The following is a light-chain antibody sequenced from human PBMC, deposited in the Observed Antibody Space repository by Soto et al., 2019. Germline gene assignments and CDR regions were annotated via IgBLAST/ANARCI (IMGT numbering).Light chain of an antibody. V-gene: IGLV1-44*01. Sequence: QSVLTQPPSVSATPGQRVTISCSGTYSNIGSNTVAWYQRLPRTAPKLLIYSNNERPSGVPDRFSGSESGSSASPAISGLQSEDEADYYCSAWDESLNSPRMVFGGGTKLTVL. CDR3: SAWDESLNSPRMV. CDR2: SNN. CDR1: YSNIGSNT. J-gene: IGLJ2*01.